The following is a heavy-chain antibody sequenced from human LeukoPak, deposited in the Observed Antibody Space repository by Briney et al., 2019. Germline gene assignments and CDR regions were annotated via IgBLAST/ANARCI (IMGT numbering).Heavy chain of an antibody. Sequence: GGSLRLSCAASGFTFSDNYMSWIRQAPGKGLEWVSFISSGGSSIYYADSVKGRFSISRDNAKNSLYLQMDSLRVDDTAVFYCATGKGSYYSHWGQGALVTVSS. D-gene: IGHD1-26*01. CDR1: GFTFSDNY. V-gene: IGHV3-11*01. CDR2: ISSGGSSI. J-gene: IGHJ4*02. CDR3: ATGKGSYYSH.